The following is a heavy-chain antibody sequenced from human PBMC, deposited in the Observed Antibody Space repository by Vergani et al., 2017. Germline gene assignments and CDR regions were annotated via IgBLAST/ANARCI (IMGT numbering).Heavy chain of an antibody. CDR1: GFTFSSYS. CDR2: ISSSSSYI. J-gene: IGHJ3*02. D-gene: IGHD5-18*01. V-gene: IGHV3-21*04. Sequence: EVQLVESGGGLVKPGGSLRLSCAASGFTFSSYSMNWVRQAPGKGLEWVSSISSSSSYIYYADSVKGRFTISRDNAKNSLYLQMNSLRAEDTAVYYCARAQYSYGRPDAFDIWGQGTMVTVSS. CDR3: ARAQYSYGRPDAFDI.